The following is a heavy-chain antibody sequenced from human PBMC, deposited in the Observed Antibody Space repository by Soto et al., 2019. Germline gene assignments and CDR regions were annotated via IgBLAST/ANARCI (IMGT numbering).Heavy chain of an antibody. J-gene: IGHJ4*02. D-gene: IGHD5-18*01. V-gene: IGHV3-21*01. Sequence: PGGSLRLSCAASGFTFDNYVMNWVRQAPGKGLEWVSSITSTGSSIYYADSVKGRFTISRDSAKNSLYLQMNSLRVEDTAVYYCARGGYSYGLDYWGQGTLVTVSS. CDR2: ITSTGSSI. CDR1: GFTFDNYV. CDR3: ARGGYSYGLDY.